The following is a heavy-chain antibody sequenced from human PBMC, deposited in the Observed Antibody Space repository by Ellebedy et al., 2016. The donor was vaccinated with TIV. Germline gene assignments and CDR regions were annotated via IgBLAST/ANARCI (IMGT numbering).Heavy chain of an antibody. Sequence: GESLKISCAASGFTFSDYSMSWIRQAPGKGLEWVANIKQDGSEEYYVDSVKGRFTLSRDNSKNTRYLQMNSLRAEDTAVYYCASMGTGYSSGWYVPGGMDVWGQGTTVTVSS. D-gene: IGHD6-19*01. J-gene: IGHJ6*02. CDR2: IKQDGSEE. CDR3: ASMGTGYSSGWYVPGGMDV. V-gene: IGHV3-7*01. CDR1: GFTFSDYS.